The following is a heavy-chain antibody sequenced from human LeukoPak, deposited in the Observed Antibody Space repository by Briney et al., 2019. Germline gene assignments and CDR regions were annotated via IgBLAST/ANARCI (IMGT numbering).Heavy chain of an antibody. D-gene: IGHD6-6*01. CDR1: GFTFSSYG. CDR2: ISYDGSNK. V-gene: IGHV3-30*18. CDR3: AKDSSSFAPYYFDY. J-gene: IGHJ4*02. Sequence: QPGRSLRLSCAASGFTFSSYGMHWVRQAPGKGLEWVAVISYDGSNKYYADSVKGRFTISRDNSKSTLYLQMNSLRAEDTAVYYCAKDSSSFAPYYFDYWGQGTLVTVSS.